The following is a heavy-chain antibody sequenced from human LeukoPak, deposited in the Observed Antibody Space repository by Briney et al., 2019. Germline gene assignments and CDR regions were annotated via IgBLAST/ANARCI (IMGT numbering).Heavy chain of an antibody. V-gene: IGHV1-69*13. Sequence: SVKVSCKASGGTFSSYAISWVRQAPGQGLEWMGGIIPIFGTANYAQKFQGRVTITADESTSTAYMELSSLRSEDTAAYYCARRSATIGGFQHWGQGTLVTVSS. CDR2: IIPIFGTA. CDR3: ARRSATIGGFQH. J-gene: IGHJ1*01. CDR1: GGTFSSYA. D-gene: IGHD5-12*01.